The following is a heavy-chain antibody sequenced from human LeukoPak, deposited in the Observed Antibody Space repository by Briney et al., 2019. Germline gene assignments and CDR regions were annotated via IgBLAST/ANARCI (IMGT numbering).Heavy chain of an antibody. D-gene: IGHD2-15*01. J-gene: IGHJ2*01. CDR1: GLTFDDYA. Sequence: GGSLRLSCAASGLTFDDYAMHWVRQAPGKGLEWVSGISWNSGNLGYADSVKGRFTISRDNAKNSLYLHMNSLRAEDTALYYCAKDGEEGVRLISNGGYFDLWGRGTLVTVSP. CDR3: AKDGEEGVRLISNGGYFDL. V-gene: IGHV3-9*01. CDR2: ISWNSGNL.